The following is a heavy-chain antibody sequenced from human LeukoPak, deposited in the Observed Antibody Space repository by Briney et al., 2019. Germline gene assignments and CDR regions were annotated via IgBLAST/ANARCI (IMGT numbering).Heavy chain of an antibody. CDR1: GYTFSDFG. CDR3: ARGRPSDY. J-gene: IGHJ4*02. CDR2: ISAHNGDT. V-gene: IGHV1-18*01. Sequence: GASVKVSCETSGYTFSDFGMSWVRQAPGQGLEWMGWISAHNGDTSYAHNLQGRVTMTTDTSTSTAYMELRSLRSDDTAVYYCARGRPSDYWGQGTLVTVSS.